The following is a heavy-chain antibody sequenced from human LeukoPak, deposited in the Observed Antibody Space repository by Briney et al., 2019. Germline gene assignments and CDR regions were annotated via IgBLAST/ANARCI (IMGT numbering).Heavy chain of an antibody. D-gene: IGHD2-2*01. Sequence: GGSLRLSCAASGFTVSSNFMSWVRQAPGKGLEWVSVIYNDGSTYYADSVKGRFTISRDNSKNTLYLQMNSLRAEDTAVYYCAKDKYQLLKDAFDIWGQGTMVTVSS. CDR2: IYNDGST. CDR1: GFTVSSNF. CDR3: AKDKYQLLKDAFDI. V-gene: IGHV3-66*01. J-gene: IGHJ3*02.